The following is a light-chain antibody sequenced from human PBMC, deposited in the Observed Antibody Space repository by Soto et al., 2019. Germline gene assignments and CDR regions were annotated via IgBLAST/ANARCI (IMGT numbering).Light chain of an antibody. V-gene: IGLV2-14*01. Sequence: QSVLTQPASVSGSPGQSITISCTGTSSDVGGYNYVSWYQQHPGKAPKLMICDVSDRPSGISNRFSGSKSGNTASLTISGLQAEDEADYYCSSYTTSSTYVFGTWTKLTVL. CDR1: SSDVGGYNY. CDR3: SSYTTSSTYV. J-gene: IGLJ1*01. CDR2: DVS.